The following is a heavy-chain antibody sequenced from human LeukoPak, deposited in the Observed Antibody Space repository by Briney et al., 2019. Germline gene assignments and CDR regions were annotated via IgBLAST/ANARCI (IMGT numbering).Heavy chain of an antibody. CDR2: ISGSGGST. D-gene: IGHD6-6*01. J-gene: IGHJ6*03. CDR1: GFTFSGSA. Sequence: GGSLRLSCAASGFTFSGSAMHWVRQAPGKGLEWVSAISGSGGSTYYADSVKGRFTVSRDNAKNSLYLQMNSLRAEDTAVYYCASSSSGYYYYYYMAVWGKGTTVTVSS. CDR3: ASSSSGYYYYYYMAV. V-gene: IGHV3-23*01.